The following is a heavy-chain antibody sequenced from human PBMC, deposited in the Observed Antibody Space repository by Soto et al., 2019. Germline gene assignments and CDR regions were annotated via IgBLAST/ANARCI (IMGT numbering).Heavy chain of an antibody. CDR2: IKQDGSEK. V-gene: IGHV3-7*01. CDR1: GFTFSSYW. J-gene: IGHJ3*02. CDR3: ARALRYSSSWYAFDI. D-gene: IGHD6-13*01. Sequence: GGSLRLSCAASGFTFSSYWMSWVRQAPGKGLEWGANIKQDGSEKYYVDSVKGRFPISRDNAKNSLYLQMNSLRAEDTAVYYCARALRYSSSWYAFDIWGQGTMVTVSS.